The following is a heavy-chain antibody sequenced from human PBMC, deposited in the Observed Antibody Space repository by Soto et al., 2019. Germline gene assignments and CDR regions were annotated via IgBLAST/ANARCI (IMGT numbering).Heavy chain of an antibody. Sequence: SETLSLTCAVYGGSFSGYSWTWIRQPPGTGLEWIGEINHSGITNYNPSLKSRVTISVDTSKNQFSLKLSSVTAADTAVYYCARDKITGLFDYWGQGTLVTVSS. CDR2: INHSGIT. D-gene: IGHD2-8*02. J-gene: IGHJ4*02. CDR1: GGSFSGYS. V-gene: IGHV4-34*01. CDR3: ARDKITGLFDY.